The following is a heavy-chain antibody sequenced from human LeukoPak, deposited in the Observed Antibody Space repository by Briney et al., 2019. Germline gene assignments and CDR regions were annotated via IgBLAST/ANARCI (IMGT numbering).Heavy chain of an antibody. CDR1: GGSISSYY. J-gene: IGHJ4*01. D-gene: IGHD5-18*01. CDR3: ASMRTAMAENDY. V-gene: IGHV4-59*13. Sequence: SETLSLTGTVSGGSISSYYWSWIRQPPGKGLEWIGYIYYSGSTNYNPSLKSRVTISVDTSKNQFSLKLSSVTAADTAVYYCASMRTAMAENDYWGQGTLVTVSS. CDR2: IYYSGST.